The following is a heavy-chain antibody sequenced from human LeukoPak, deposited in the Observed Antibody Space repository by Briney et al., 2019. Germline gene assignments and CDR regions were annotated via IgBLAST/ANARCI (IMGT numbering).Heavy chain of an antibody. CDR2: TYYRSKWYN. CDR3: AREYDFWSGTEVAFDI. J-gene: IGHJ3*02. D-gene: IGHD3-3*01. Sequence: SQTLSLTCAISGDSVSSNSAAWTWIRQSPSRGLEWLGRTYYRSKWYNDYAVSVKSRITINPDTSKNQFSLQLNSVTPEDTAVYYCAREYDFWSGTEVAFDIWGQGTMVTVSS. CDR1: GDSVSSNSAA. V-gene: IGHV6-1*01.